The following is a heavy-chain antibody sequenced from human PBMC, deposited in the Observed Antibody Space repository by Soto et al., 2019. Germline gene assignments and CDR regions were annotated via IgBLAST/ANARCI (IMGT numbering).Heavy chain of an antibody. CDR3: AKVVAAPEYFQH. J-gene: IGHJ1*01. V-gene: IGHV4-39*01. D-gene: IGHD2-15*01. CDR1: GGSISSSSYY. Sequence: SETLSLTCTVSGGSISSSSYYWGWIRQPPGKGLEWIGSIHYSGSTYYNPSLKSRVTISVDTSKNQFSLKLSSVTAADTAVYYCAKVVAAPEYFQHWGQGTLVTVSS. CDR2: IHYSGST.